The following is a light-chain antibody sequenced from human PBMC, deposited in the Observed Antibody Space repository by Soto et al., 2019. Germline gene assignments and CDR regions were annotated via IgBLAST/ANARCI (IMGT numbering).Light chain of an antibody. CDR2: GAS. J-gene: IGKJ1*01. V-gene: IGKV3-15*01. Sequence: EIVMTQSPATLSVSPGERATLSCRASQSVSNNLAWYQQKPGQAPRLLIYGASTRATGIPARFSGSGSGTEFTLTISSLQSEDFAVYYCQQYNNWPPWTFGQGTQVEIK. CDR1: QSVSNN. CDR3: QQYNNWPPWT.